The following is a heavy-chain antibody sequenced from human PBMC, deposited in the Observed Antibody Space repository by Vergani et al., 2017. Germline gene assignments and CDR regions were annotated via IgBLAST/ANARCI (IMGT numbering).Heavy chain of an antibody. V-gene: IGHV4-61*01. J-gene: IGHJ5*02. CDR3: ARVVPAAMRFDP. D-gene: IGHD2-2*01. CDR2: IYYSGST. Sequence: QVQLQESGPGLVKPSETLSLTCTVSGGSVSSGSYYWSWIRQPPGKGLEWIGYIYYSGSTNYNPSLKSRVTISVDTSKNQFSLKLSSVTAADTAVYYCARVVPAAMRFDPWGQGTLVTVSS. CDR1: GGSVSSGSYY.